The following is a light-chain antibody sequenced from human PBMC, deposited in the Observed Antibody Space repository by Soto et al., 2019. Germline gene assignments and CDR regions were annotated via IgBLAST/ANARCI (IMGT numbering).Light chain of an antibody. V-gene: IGKV3-20*01. J-gene: IGKJ1*01. Sequence: EIVLTQSPGTLSLSPGERATLSCRASHTISSSYLAWYQQKPGQAPRLLMYVISRRATGIPDRFSGSGSGTDFTLTISRLEPEDFAVYYFQQYVTSSPRTFGQGTKVEIK. CDR3: QQYVTSSPRT. CDR1: HTISSSY. CDR2: VIS.